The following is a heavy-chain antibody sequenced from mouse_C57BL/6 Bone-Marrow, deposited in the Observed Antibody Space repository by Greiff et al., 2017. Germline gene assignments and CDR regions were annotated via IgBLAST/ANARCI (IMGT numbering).Heavy chain of an antibody. V-gene: IGHV5-4*01. Sequence: EVQLVESGGGLVKPGGSLKLSCAASGFTFSSYAMSWVRQTPEKRLEWVATISDGGSYTYYPDNVKGRFTISRDNAKNNLYLQMSHLKSEDTAMYYCARDTYWGQGTTLTVSS. J-gene: IGHJ2*01. CDR1: GFTFSSYA. CDR3: ARDTY. CDR2: ISDGGSYT.